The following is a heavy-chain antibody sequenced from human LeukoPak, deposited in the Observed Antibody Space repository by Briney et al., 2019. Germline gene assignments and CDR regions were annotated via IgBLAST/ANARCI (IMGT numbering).Heavy chain of an antibody. D-gene: IGHD2-2*03. CDR2: ISSSSSYI. V-gene: IGHV3-21*01. J-gene: IGHJ4*02. CDR3: ARLDPRGGDDY. CDR1: GFTFSSYS. Sequence: GGSLRLSCAASGFTFSSYSMNWVRQAPGKGLEWVSSISSSSSYIYYADSVKGRFTISRDNAKNSLYPQMNSLRAEDTAVYYCARLDPRGGDDYWGQGTLVTVSS.